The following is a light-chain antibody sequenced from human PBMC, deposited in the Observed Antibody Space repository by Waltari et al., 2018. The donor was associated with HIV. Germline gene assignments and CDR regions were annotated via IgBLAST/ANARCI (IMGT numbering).Light chain of an antibody. V-gene: IGLV4-60*03. CDR3: ETWDTDVRV. CDR1: SGHRTYI. Sequence: QPVLTQSSSASASLGPSVNLTCTLSSGHRTYIIAWHQQQPGKAPRYLMKLESNGNYNKASGVPDRFSGSSSGADRSLTVSDVEAEDEADYYCETWDTDVRVFGGGTKLTV. J-gene: IGLJ3*02. CDR2: LESNGNY.